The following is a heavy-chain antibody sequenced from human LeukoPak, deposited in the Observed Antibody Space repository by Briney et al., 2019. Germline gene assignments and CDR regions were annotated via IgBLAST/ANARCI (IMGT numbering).Heavy chain of an antibody. V-gene: IGHV3-48*03. J-gene: IGHJ4*02. D-gene: IGHD4-17*01. CDR1: GFTFSSYE. Sequence: GGSLRLSCAASGFTFSSYEMNWVRQAPGKGPEWVSYISSSGSTIYYADSVKGRFTISRDNAKNSLYLQMNSLRAEDTAVHYCAKDPPDYGDYVGYFDYWGQGTLVTVSS. CDR3: AKDPPDYGDYVGYFDY. CDR2: ISSSGSTI.